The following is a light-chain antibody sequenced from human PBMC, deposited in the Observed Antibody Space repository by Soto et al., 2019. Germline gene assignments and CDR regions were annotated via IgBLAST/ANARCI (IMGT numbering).Light chain of an antibody. V-gene: IGKV3-20*01. Sequence: IVLTQSPGTLSLSPGERGTLSCRASQTVSSNFLAWYQQKPGQAPRLLIFDASTRATGIPDRFTGSGSGTDFTLTISRLEPDDFAVYYCQFYGDPSKTFGQGTKVDIK. CDR2: DAS. CDR1: QTVSSNF. J-gene: IGKJ1*01. CDR3: QFYGDPSKT.